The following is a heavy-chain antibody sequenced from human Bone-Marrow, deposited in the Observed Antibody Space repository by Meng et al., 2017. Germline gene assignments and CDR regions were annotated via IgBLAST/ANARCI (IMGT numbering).Heavy chain of an antibody. J-gene: IGHJ3*02. D-gene: IGHD2-15*01. CDR1: GFTFSSYA. V-gene: IGHV3-23*01. Sequence: GGSLRLSCAASGFTFSSYAMSWVRQAPGKGLEWVSAISGSGGSTYYADSVKGRFTISRDNSKNTLYLQMNSLRAEDTAVYYCANGYCSGGSCLGFAFDIWGQGTMVTVSS. CDR2: ISGSGGST. CDR3: ANGYCSGGSCLGFAFDI.